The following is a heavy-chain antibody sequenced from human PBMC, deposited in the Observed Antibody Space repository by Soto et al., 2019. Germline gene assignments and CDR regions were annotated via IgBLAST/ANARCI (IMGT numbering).Heavy chain of an antibody. V-gene: IGHV3-33*01. CDR3: ARDRWELRYFDY. CDR2: IWYDGSNK. Sequence: QVQLVESGGGVVQPGRSLRLSCAASGFTFSSYGMHWVRQAPGKGLEWVAVIWYDGSNKYYADSVKGRFTISRDNSKNTLYLQMNSLRAEDTAVYYCARDRWELRYFDYWGQGTLVNVSS. CDR1: GFTFSSYG. D-gene: IGHD1-26*01. J-gene: IGHJ4*02.